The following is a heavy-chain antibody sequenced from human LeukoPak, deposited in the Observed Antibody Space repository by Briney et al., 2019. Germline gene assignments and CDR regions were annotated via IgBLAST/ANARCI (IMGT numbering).Heavy chain of an antibody. V-gene: IGHV3-30-3*01. CDR1: GFTFSSYA. CDR3: ARGPSSGSYGYDY. Sequence: PGRSLRLSCAASGFTFSSYAMHWVRQAPGKGLEWVAVISYDGSNKYYADSVKGRFTISRDNAKNSLYLQMNSLRAEDTAVYYCARGPSSGSYGYDYWGQGTLVTVSS. D-gene: IGHD3-10*01. J-gene: IGHJ4*02. CDR2: ISYDGSNK.